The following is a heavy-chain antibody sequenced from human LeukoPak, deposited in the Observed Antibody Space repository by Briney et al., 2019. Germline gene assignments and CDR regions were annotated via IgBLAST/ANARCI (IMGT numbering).Heavy chain of an antibody. CDR2: INHSGST. Sequence: SSETLSLTCAVYGGSFSGYYWSWIRQPPGKGLEWIGEINHSGSTNYNPSLKSRVTISVDTSKNQFSLKLSSVTAADPAVYYCARGGHWDYYDRKPPRRHWFDHWAQGTLVTVSS. CDR3: ARGGHWDYYDRKPPRRHWFDH. CDR1: GGSFSGYY. D-gene: IGHD3-22*01. J-gene: IGHJ5*02. V-gene: IGHV4-34*01.